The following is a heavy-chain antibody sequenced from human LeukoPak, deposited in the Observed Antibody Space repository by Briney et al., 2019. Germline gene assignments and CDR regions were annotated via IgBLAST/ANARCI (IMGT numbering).Heavy chain of an antibody. V-gene: IGHV3-23*01. Sequence: GGSLRLSCAASGFTFSSYAMSWVRQAPGKGLEWVSAISGSGGSTYYADSVKGRFTISRDNSKNTLYLQMNSLRAEDTAVYYCAKDLERWRGTYYFDYWGQGTLVTVSS. CDR1: GFTFSSYA. CDR2: ISGSGGST. D-gene: IGHD3-3*01. CDR3: AKDLERWRGTYYFDY. J-gene: IGHJ4*02.